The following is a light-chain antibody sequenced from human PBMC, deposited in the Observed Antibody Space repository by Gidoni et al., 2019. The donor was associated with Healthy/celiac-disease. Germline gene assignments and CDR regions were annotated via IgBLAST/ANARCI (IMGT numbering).Light chain of an antibody. CDR3: QQRSNWPPLT. CDR1: QSVSSY. CDR2: DAS. Sequence: IVFTQSPATLSLSPGERATLSCRASQSVSSYLAWYQQKPGQAPRLLIYDASNRATGIPARFSGSGSETDFTLTISSLEPEDFAVYYCQQRSNWPPLTFGGGTKVEIK. V-gene: IGKV3-11*01. J-gene: IGKJ4*01.